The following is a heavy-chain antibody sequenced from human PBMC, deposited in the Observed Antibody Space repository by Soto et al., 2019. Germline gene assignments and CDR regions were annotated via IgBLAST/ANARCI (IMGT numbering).Heavy chain of an antibody. J-gene: IGHJ4*02. CDR1: GFTFSSYW. CDR3: ARDLENDYGDYLDY. V-gene: IGHV3-7*01. Sequence: EVQLVESGGGLVQPGGSLRLSCAASGFTFSSYWMSWVRQAPGKGLEWVANIKQDGSEKYYVDSVKGRFTISRDNAKNSLYLQMNSLRAEDTAEYYCARDLENDYGDYLDYWGQGTLVTVSS. D-gene: IGHD4-17*01. CDR2: IKQDGSEK.